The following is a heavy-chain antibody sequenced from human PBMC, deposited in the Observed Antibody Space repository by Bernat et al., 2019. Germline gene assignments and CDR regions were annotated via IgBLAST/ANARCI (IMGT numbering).Heavy chain of an antibody. V-gene: IGHV4-39*01. Sequence: QLQLQESGPGLVKPSETLSLTCTVSGGSISSSSYYWGWIRQPPGKGLEWVGRINYSGSTYYNPSLKGRVTISVNTSKNQFSLKLSSVAAADTAVYYCARPVDYWGQGTLVTVSS. CDR2: INYSGST. CDR1: GGSISSSSYY. CDR3: ARPVDY. J-gene: IGHJ4*02.